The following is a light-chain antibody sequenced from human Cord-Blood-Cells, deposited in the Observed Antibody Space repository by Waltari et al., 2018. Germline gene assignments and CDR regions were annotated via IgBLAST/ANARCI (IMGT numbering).Light chain of an antibody. V-gene: IGLV2-14*03. CDR2: DVS. CDR1: SSDVGGYNY. J-gene: IGLJ1*01. CDR3: SSYTSSSTFYV. Sequence: QSALTQPASVSGSPGQSITIYCTGTSSDVGGYNYVSWYQQHPGKAPKPMIYDVSNRPSGVSNRFSGSKSVNTASLTISGLQAEDEADYYCSSYTSSSTFYVFGTGTKVTVL.